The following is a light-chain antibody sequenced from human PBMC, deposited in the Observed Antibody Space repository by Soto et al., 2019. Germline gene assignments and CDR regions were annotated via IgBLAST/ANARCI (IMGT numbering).Light chain of an antibody. CDR3: QQYNDSFPYT. V-gene: IGKV1-5*03. CDR2: EAS. J-gene: IGKJ2*01. CDR1: QSISRW. Sequence: DIQMTQSPSTLSASVGDRVTITCRASQSISRWLAWYQQKPGTAPKLLIYEASTLESGVPSRFSGSRSGTEFTLTVSSLQPDDFATSYSQQYNDSFPYTFGQGTKLEIK.